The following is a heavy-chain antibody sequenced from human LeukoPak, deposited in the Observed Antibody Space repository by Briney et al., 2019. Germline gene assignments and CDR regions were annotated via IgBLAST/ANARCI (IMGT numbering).Heavy chain of an antibody. CDR3: AREPSGGRVGAPGGPFDY. J-gene: IGHJ4*02. Sequence: VASVKASCKASGYTFLSYGVNWVRQAPGQGLEWMGWISAYNGNTNYAQTLQDRVTMTTDTSTSTAYMELRTLRSDDTALYYCAREPSGGRVGAPGGPFDYWGQGTLVTVSS. D-gene: IGHD1-26*01. CDR2: ISAYNGNT. CDR1: GYTFLSYG. V-gene: IGHV1-18*01.